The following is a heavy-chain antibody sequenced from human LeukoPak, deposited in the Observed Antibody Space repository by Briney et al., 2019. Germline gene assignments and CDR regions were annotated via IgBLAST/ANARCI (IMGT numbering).Heavy chain of an antibody. CDR3: AKDRVGNSRGWYDY. Sequence: GGSLRLSCAASGFTFDDYAMHWVWQAPGKGLEWVSGIDWISGSIGYADSVKGRFTISRDNAKNSLYLQMNSLRAEDTALYYCAKDRVGNSRGWYDYWGQGTLVTVSS. CDR1: GFTFDDYA. J-gene: IGHJ4*02. D-gene: IGHD6-19*01. CDR2: IDWISGSI. V-gene: IGHV3-9*01.